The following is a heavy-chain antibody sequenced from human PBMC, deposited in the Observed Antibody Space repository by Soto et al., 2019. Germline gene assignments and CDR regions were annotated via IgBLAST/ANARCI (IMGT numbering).Heavy chain of an antibody. J-gene: IGHJ5*02. CDR2: ISSSSSYI. V-gene: IGHV3-21*01. CDR3: ATSLGYNWKDVCP. CDR1: GFTFSSYS. Sequence: EVQLVESGGGLVKPGGSLRLSCAASGFTFSSYSMNWVRQAPGKGLEWVSCISSSSSYIYYADSVKGRFTISRDNAKNSLYLQMTSLRAEETAVYYCATSLGYNWKDVCPWGQGTLVTVSS. D-gene: IGHD1-1*01.